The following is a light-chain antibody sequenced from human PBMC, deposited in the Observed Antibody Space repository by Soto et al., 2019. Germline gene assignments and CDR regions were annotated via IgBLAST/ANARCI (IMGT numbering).Light chain of an antibody. CDR2: GAS. Sequence: DIVMTQSPATMSVSPGESATLSCRASQSMGSNVAWYQQKPGQAPRLLIYGASSRATGIPDRFSGSGSGTDFTLTISRLEPEDFAVYYCQQYGSSPTLGQGTKVDIK. CDR1: QSMGSN. J-gene: IGKJ1*01. CDR3: QQYGSSPT. V-gene: IGKV3-20*01.